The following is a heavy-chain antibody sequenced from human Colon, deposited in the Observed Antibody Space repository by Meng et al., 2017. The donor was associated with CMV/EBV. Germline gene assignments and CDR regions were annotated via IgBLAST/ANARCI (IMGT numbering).Heavy chain of an antibody. CDR2: IYYSGNT. V-gene: IGHV4-59*08. CDR1: GDPINNYY. J-gene: IGHJ4*02. CDR3: ARRGVRSSSGSGY. Sequence: SETLSLTCTVSGDPINNYYWSWIRQPPGKGLEWIGYIYYSGNTNYNPSLKSRVTISLDTSKNQFSLKLNSVTAADTAIYYCARRGVRSSSGSGYWGQGTLVTVSS. D-gene: IGHD3-10*01.